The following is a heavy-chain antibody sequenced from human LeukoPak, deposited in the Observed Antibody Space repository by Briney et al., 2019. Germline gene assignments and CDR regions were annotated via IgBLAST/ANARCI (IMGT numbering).Heavy chain of an antibody. Sequence: PGGSLRLSCAASGFTFSSYGMHWVRQAPGKGLEWVSSISSSSSYIYYADSVKGRFTISRDNAKNSLYLQMNSLRAEDTAVYYCARDPEGPRIAGGSGFSYWGQGTLVTVSS. CDR3: ARDPEGPRIAGGSGFSY. CDR2: ISSSSSYI. CDR1: GFTFSSYG. J-gene: IGHJ4*02. V-gene: IGHV3-21*01. D-gene: IGHD6-13*01.